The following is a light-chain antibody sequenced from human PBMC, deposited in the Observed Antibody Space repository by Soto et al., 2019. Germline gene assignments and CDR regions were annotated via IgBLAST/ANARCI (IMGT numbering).Light chain of an antibody. V-gene: IGKV1-5*03. CDR2: KAS. J-gene: IGKJ1*01. CDR3: QHYNSYSEA. Sequence: DSPISQSPSTLPVSVGDRVTFTCRASQTISSWLAWYQQKPGKAPKLLIYKASTLKSGVPSRFSGSGSGTEFTLTISSLQPDDFATYYCQHYNSYSEAFGQGTKVDI. CDR1: QTISSW.